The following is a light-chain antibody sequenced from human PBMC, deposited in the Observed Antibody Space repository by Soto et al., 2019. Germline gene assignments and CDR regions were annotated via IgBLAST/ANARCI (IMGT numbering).Light chain of an antibody. Sequence: IQMTQSPSTLSAYVGATVPITCWARQRISYSLAWYQQKPGKPPALLIHDASALESGVPSRFSGSGSGTEFTLTISSMKPDDSATYYCQQYDPLYNFGQGTKLEI. J-gene: IGKJ2*01. V-gene: IGKV1-5*01. CDR3: QQYDPLYN. CDR2: DAS. CDR1: QRISYS.